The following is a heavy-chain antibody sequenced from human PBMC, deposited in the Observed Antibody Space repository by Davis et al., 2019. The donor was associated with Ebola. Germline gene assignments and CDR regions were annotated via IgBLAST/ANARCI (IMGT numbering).Heavy chain of an antibody. Sequence: AASVKVSCKASGYTFTGYYMHWVRQAPGQGLEWMGRINPNSGGTNYAQKFQGRVTMTRDTSISTAYMELSRLRSDDTAVYYCARGITMIVAQLGYFDYWGQGTLVTVSS. CDR3: ARGITMIVAQLGYFDY. CDR2: INPNSGGT. J-gene: IGHJ4*02. D-gene: IGHD3-22*01. V-gene: IGHV1-2*06. CDR1: GYTFTGYY.